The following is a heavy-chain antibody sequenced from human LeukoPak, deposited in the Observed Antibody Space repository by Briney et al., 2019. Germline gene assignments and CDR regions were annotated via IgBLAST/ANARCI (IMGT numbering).Heavy chain of an antibody. Sequence: GGSLRLSCAASGFTFSSYGMHWVRQAPGKGLELVAIIWNDGSNEYYADSVKGRFTISRDNSKNTLYLRMNSLRVEDTAVYYCARDREAAADLGYWGQGTLVTVSS. CDR3: ARDREAAADLGY. D-gene: IGHD6-13*01. CDR1: GFTFSSYG. CDR2: IWNDGSNE. J-gene: IGHJ4*02. V-gene: IGHV3-33*08.